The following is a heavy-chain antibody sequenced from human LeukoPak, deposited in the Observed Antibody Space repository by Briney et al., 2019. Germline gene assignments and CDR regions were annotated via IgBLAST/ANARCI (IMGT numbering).Heavy chain of an antibody. J-gene: IGHJ6*03. CDR2: IYYSGSP. Sequence: SETLSLTCTVSSDSISSSGYYWGWIRQSPAKGLEWIGSIYYSGSPYYNPSLKSRVTISLDTSKNQFSLKLSSVTAADTAVYYCARHRYYYRSGSYYGAPYYMDVWGKGTTVTISS. CDR3: ARHRYYYRSGSYYGAPYYMDV. CDR1: SDSISSSGYY. V-gene: IGHV4-39*01. D-gene: IGHD3-10*01.